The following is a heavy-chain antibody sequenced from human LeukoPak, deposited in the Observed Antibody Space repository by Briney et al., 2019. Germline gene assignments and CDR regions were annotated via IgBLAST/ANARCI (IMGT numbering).Heavy chain of an antibody. J-gene: IGHJ6*03. V-gene: IGHV3-53*01. CDR3: ARVDGYYYYYMDV. CDR1: GFTVSSNY. D-gene: IGHD5-24*01. CDR2: IYSGSST. Sequence: VGSLRLSCAASGFTVSSNYMSWVRQAPGKGLEWVSVIYSGSSTYYAAAVKGRFTISRDNSKNTLYLQMNSLRAEDTAVYYCARVDGYYYYYMDVWGKGTTVTVSS.